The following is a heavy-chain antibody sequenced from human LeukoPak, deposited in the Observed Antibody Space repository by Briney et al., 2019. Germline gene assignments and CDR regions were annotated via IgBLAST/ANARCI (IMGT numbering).Heavy chain of an antibody. D-gene: IGHD3-10*01. V-gene: IGHV4-61*02. CDR3: ARERSPLWFGELNAAFDY. CDR2: IYISGST. Sequence: PSETLSLTCTVSGGSISSGSYYWSWIRQPAGKGLEWIGRIYISGSTNYNPSLKSRVTISVDTSKNQFSLKLSSVTAADTAVYCCARERSPLWFGELNAAFDYWGQGTLVTVSS. CDR1: GGSISSGSYY. J-gene: IGHJ4*02.